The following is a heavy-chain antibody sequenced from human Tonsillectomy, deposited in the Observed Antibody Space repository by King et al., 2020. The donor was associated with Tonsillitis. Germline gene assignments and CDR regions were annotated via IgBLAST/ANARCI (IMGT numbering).Heavy chain of an antibody. V-gene: IGHV3-30*18. CDR3: AKNQGLGSSRRYYFDY. CDR1: GFTFSSYD. CDR2: ISYDGSNK. D-gene: IGHD1-14*01. J-gene: IGHJ4*02. Sequence: VQLVESGGGVVQPGRSLRLSCAASGFTFSSYDMHWVRQAPGKGLEWVALISYDGSNKYYADSVKGRFTISRDNSKNTLYLQMNSLRAEDTGVYYRAKNQGLGSSRRYYFDYWGQGTLVTVSS.